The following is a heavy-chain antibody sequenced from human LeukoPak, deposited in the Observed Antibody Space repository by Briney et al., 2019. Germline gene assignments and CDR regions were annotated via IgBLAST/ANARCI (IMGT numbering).Heavy chain of an antibody. J-gene: IGHJ4*02. Sequence: GESLKISCKGSGYSINSYWIGWVRQMPGKGLEWMGIINPGDSNVIYSPSFQGQVTISADKSISTAFLQWSSLKASDTAMYYCARDGGPDRGYTFGEVRYYFDYWGQGTLVTVSS. CDR1: GYSINSYW. V-gene: IGHV5-51*01. CDR3: ARDGGPDRGYTFGEVRYYFDY. D-gene: IGHD3-16*01. CDR2: INPGDSNV.